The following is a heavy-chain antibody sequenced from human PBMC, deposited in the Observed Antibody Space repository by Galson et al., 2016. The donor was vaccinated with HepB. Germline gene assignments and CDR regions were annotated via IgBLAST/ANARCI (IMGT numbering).Heavy chain of an antibody. CDR2: INPSAGST. CDR3: ARGRYYGMDV. CDR1: RYTFTSYY. V-gene: IGHV1-46*03. J-gene: IGHJ6*02. Sequence: SVKVSCKASRYTFTSYYMHWVRQAPGQGLEWMGIINPSAGSTSYAQKFQGRVTMTRDTSTSTVYMELSSPRTEDTAVYYCARGRYYGMDVWGQGATVTVSS.